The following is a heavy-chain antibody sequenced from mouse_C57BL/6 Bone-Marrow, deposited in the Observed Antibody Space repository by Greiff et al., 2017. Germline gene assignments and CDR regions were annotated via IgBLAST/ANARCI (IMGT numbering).Heavy chain of an antibody. V-gene: IGHV5-17*01. CDR2: ISSGSSTI. Sequence: EVKLVESGGGLVKPGGSLKLSCAASGFTFSDYGMHWVRQAPEKGLEWVAYISSGSSTIYYADTVKGRFTISRDNAKNTLFLQMTSLRSEDTAMYYCANRVTPTYYYAMDYWGQGTSVTVSS. D-gene: IGHD2-5*01. J-gene: IGHJ4*01. CDR1: GFTFSDYG. CDR3: ANRVTPTYYYAMDY.